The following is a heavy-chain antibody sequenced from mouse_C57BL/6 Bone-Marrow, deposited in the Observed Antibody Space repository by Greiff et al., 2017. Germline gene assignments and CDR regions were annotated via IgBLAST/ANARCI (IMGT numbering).Heavy chain of an antibody. CDR2: IDPSDSYT. Sequence: QVQLQQPGAELVKPGASVKLSCKASGYTFTSYWMQWVKQRPGQGLEWIGEIDPSDSYTNYNQKFKGKATLTVDTSSSTAYMQLSSLTSEDSAVYYCARGAIYYYGSSYVWGQGTTLTVSS. V-gene: IGHV1-50*01. CDR1: GYTFTSYW. CDR3: ARGAIYYYGSSYV. J-gene: IGHJ2*01. D-gene: IGHD1-1*01.